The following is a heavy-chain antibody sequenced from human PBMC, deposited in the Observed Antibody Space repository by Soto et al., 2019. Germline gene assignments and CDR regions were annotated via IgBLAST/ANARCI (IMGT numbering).Heavy chain of an antibody. CDR1: GGSISSGDYY. D-gene: IGHD3-22*01. Sequence: SETLSLTCTVSGGSISSGDYYWSWIRQPPGKGLEWIGYIYYSGSTYYNPSLKSRVTVSVDTSKNQFSLKLSSVTAADTAVYYCARGSTGMYYYDSSNAFDIWGQGTMVTVSS. V-gene: IGHV4-30-4*01. J-gene: IGHJ3*02. CDR3: ARGSTGMYYYDSSNAFDI. CDR2: IYYSGST.